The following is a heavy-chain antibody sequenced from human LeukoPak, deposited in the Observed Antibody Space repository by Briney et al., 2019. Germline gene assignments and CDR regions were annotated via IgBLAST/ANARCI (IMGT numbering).Heavy chain of an antibody. Sequence: SVKVSCKASGGTFSSYAISWVRQAPGQGLEWMGGIIPIFGTANYAQKFQGRVTITTDESTSTAYMELSSLRSEDTAVYYCARDSTQYYYDSSGPGDWFDPWGQGTLVTVSS. CDR3: ARDSTQYYYDSSGPGDWFDP. V-gene: IGHV1-69*05. J-gene: IGHJ5*02. CDR1: GGTFSSYA. D-gene: IGHD3-22*01. CDR2: IIPIFGTA.